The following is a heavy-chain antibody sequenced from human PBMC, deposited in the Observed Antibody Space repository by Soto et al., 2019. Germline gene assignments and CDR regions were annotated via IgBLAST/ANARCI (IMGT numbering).Heavy chain of an antibody. D-gene: IGHD1-1*01. V-gene: IGHV3-30*03. J-gene: IGHJ4*02. CDR3: ATPPPIQRWSYFDY. Sequence: QVQLVESGGGVVQPGRSLRLSCAASGFTFSSYAMHWVRQAPGKGLEWVAVISYDGINEYYADSVKGRFTISRDNSKNTLYLQMNSLRAEDTAVYYCATPPPIQRWSYFDYWGQGTLVTVSS. CDR1: GFTFSSYA. CDR2: ISYDGINE.